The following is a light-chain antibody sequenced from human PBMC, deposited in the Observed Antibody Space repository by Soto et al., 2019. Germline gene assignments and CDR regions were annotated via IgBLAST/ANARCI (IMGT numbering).Light chain of an antibody. CDR3: ATWDDSRVV. V-gene: IGLV1-47*01. CDR2: RNN. Sequence: QAVVTQPPSASGTPGQRVTISCSGSSSNIGSNYVYWYQQLPRAAPKLLIDRNNQRPSGVPDRFSGSKSGTSASLDISGLRSEDEADYYCATWDDSRVVFGGGTKLTVL. CDR1: SSNIGSNY. J-gene: IGLJ2*01.